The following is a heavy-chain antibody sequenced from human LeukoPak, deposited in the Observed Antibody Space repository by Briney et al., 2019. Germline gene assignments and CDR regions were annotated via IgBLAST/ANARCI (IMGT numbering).Heavy chain of an antibody. CDR1: GYSISSGYY. Sequence: PSETLSLTCSVSGYSISSGYYWGWIRQAPGKGLEWIGEINHSGSTNYNPSLKSRVTISVDTSKNQFSLKLSSVTAADTAVYYCARRRRVGYYGSGSLTFDYWGQGTLVTVSS. J-gene: IGHJ4*02. CDR2: INHSGST. D-gene: IGHD3-10*01. V-gene: IGHV4-38-2*02. CDR3: ARRRRVGYYGSGSLTFDY.